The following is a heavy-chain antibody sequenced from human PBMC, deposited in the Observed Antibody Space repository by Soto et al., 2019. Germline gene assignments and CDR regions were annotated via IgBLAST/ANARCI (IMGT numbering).Heavy chain of an antibody. V-gene: IGHV1-3*01. Sequence: ASVKVSCKASGYTFTSYAMHWVRQAPGQRLEWMGWINAGNGNTKYSQKFQGRVTITRDTSASTAYMELSSLRPEDTAVYYCARGSHYDFWSGPFDPWGQGTLVTVSS. CDR2: INAGNGNT. J-gene: IGHJ5*02. CDR3: ARGSHYDFWSGPFDP. D-gene: IGHD3-3*01. CDR1: GYTFTSYA.